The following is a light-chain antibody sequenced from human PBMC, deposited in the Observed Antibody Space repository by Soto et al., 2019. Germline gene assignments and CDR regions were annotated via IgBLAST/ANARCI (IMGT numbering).Light chain of an antibody. J-gene: IGLJ1*01. Sequence: QSVLTQPASVSGSPGQSLAISCTGTSSDVGACNCVSWYQQYPGKAPRLVIFDVSNRPSGVSNRFSGSKSGSTASLIISGLQGEDEADYYCSSYTISRTYVFGTGTQLTVL. CDR1: SSDVGACNC. V-gene: IGLV2-14*01. CDR2: DVS. CDR3: SSYTISRTYV.